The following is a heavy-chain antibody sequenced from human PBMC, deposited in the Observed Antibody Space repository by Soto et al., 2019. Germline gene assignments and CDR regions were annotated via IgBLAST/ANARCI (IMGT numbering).Heavy chain of an antibody. Sequence: GGSLRLSCAASGFTFSSYGMHWVRQATGKGLEWVAVISYDGSNKYYADSVKGRFTISRDNSKNTLYLQMNSLRAEDTAVYYCAKDAIVAGLCYFDYWGQGTLVTVSS. V-gene: IGHV3-30*18. CDR1: GFTFSSYG. CDR3: AKDAIVAGLCYFDY. D-gene: IGHD5-12*01. CDR2: ISYDGSNK. J-gene: IGHJ4*02.